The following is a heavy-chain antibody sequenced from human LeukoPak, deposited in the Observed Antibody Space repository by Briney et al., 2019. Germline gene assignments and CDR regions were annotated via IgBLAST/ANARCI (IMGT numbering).Heavy chain of an antibody. D-gene: IGHD6-13*01. CDR3: ARRGRIAAAGYYYYYMDV. Sequence: SETLSLTCAVYGGSFSGYYWSWIRQPPGKGLEWIGEINHSGSTNYNPSLKSRVTISVDTSKNQFSLKLSSVTAADTAVYYCARRGRIAAAGYYYYYMDVWGKGTTVTISS. V-gene: IGHV4-34*01. CDR1: GGSFSGYY. CDR2: INHSGST. J-gene: IGHJ6*03.